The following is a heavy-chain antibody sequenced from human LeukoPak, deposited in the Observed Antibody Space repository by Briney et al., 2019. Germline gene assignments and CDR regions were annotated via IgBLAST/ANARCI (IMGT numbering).Heavy chain of an antibody. V-gene: IGHV1-69-2*01. D-gene: IGHD2-15*01. J-gene: IGHJ4*02. CDR2: VDPEDGET. Sequence: GATVKISCKASGYTFTDYYMHWVQQAPGKGLEWMGRVDPEDGETIYAEKFQGRVTITADTSTTTAYMELRSLRSDDTAVYYCARDWGRIFSGGDFDYWGQGTLVTVSS. CDR3: ARDWGRIFSGGDFDY. CDR1: GYTFTDYY.